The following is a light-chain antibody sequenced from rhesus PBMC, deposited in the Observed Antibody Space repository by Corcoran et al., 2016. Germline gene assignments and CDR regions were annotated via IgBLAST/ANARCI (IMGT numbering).Light chain of an antibody. CDR1: QSVSSY. CDR2: GAS. CDR3: YQHSSGYFA. V-gene: IGKV3-10*01. Sequence: QVILTQSPATLSSSPGERATPSCRASQSVSSYLAWYQQKPGQAPRLLIYGASSRATGIPDRFSGGGSGTDFTLTISSLEPEGVGVCHCYQHSSGYFAFGPGTKLNIK. J-gene: IGKJ3*01.